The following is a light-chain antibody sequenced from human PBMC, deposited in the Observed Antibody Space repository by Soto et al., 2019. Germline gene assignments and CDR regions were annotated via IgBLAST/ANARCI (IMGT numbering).Light chain of an antibody. CDR1: QSISSY. CDR2: AAS. V-gene: IGKV1-17*01. J-gene: IGKJ5*01. Sequence: DFQMTQSPSSLSASVGDRVTITCRASQSISSYLNWYQQKPGKAPKRLIYAASSLQSGVPSRFSGSGSGTEFTLTISSLQPEDFATYYCLQYNSYPFTFGQGTRLEIK. CDR3: LQYNSYPFT.